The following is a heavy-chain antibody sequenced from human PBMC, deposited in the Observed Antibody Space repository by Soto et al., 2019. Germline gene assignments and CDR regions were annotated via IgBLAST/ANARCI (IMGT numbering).Heavy chain of an antibody. D-gene: IGHD6-13*01. CDR1: GGSISSSSYY. J-gene: IGHJ6*02. CDR2: IYYSGST. Sequence: ASETLSLTCTVSGGSISSSSYYWGWIRQPPGKGLEWIGSIYYSGSTYYNPSLKSRVTISVDTSKNQFSLKLSSVTAADTAVYYCARREQLVPGPNYYYYGMDVWGQGTTVTVSS. CDR3: ARREQLVPGPNYYYYGMDV. V-gene: IGHV4-39*01.